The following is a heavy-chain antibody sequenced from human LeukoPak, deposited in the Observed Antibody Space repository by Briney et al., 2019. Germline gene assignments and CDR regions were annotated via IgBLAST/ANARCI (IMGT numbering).Heavy chain of an antibody. Sequence: GGSLRLSCAASGFTFSSYGMHWVRQAPGKGLEWVAVISYDGSNKYYADSVKGRLTISRDNSKNTLYLQMNSLRAEDTAVYYCAKAHSSSWYGSDDYWGQGTLVTVSS. CDR2: ISYDGSNK. CDR3: AKAHSSSWYGSDDY. J-gene: IGHJ4*02. CDR1: GFTFSSYG. V-gene: IGHV3-30*18. D-gene: IGHD6-13*01.